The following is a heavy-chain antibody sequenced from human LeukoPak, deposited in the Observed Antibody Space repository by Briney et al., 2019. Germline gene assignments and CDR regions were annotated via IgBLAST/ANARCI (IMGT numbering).Heavy chain of an antibody. CDR3: ARRPISSFNWFDP. J-gene: IGHJ5*02. D-gene: IGHD6-6*01. CDR2: IYPGDSDV. V-gene: IGHV5-51*01. Sequence: GESVQISCKGSGYSFTNYWIGWVRQMPGKGLEWMGIIYPGDSDVRYSPSFQGQVTISADKSINIAYLQWSSLKASDTAMYYCARRPISSFNWFDPWGQGTLVTVSS. CDR1: GYSFTNYW.